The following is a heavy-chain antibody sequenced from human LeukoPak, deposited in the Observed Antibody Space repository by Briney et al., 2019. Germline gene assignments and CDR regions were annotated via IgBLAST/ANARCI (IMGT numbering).Heavy chain of an antibody. Sequence: GGSLRLSYAASGFTFSSYGMHWVRQAPGKGLEWVAVIWYDGSNKYYADSVKGRFTISRDNSKNTLYLQMNSLRAEDTAVYYCARDWAGIAAAGLFDYWGQGTLVTVSS. V-gene: IGHV3-33*01. CDR3: ARDWAGIAAAGLFDY. J-gene: IGHJ4*02. CDR1: GFTFSSYG. D-gene: IGHD6-13*01. CDR2: IWYDGSNK.